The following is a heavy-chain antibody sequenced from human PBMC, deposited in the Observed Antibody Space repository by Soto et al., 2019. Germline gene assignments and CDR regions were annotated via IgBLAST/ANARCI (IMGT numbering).Heavy chain of an antibody. CDR2: IYYSGST. J-gene: IGHJ6*02. CDR3: ARTFYSGYDAYYYYYGMDV. CDR1: GGSISSSNW. Sequence: SETLSLTCAVSGGSISSSNWWSWVRQPPGKGLEWIGEIYYSGSTYYNPSLKSRVTISVDTSKNQFSLKLSSVTAADTAVYYCARTFYSGYDAYYYYYGMDVWGQGTTVTVSS. V-gene: IGHV4-4*02. D-gene: IGHD5-12*01.